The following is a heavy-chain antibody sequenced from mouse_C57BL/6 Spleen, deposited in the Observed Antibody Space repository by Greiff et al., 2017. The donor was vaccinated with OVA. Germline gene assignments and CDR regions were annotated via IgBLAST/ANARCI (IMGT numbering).Heavy chain of an antibody. CDR2: IYPSDSET. Sequence: VQLQQSGAELVRPGSSVKLSCKASGYTFTSYWMDWVKQRPGQGLEWIGNIYPSDSETHYNQKFKDKATLTVDKSSSTAYMQLSSLTSEDSAVYYCAREGYTSWFAYWGQGTLVTVSA. V-gene: IGHV1-61*01. CDR1: GYTFTSYW. J-gene: IGHJ3*01. CDR3: AREGYTSWFAY. D-gene: IGHD2-2*01.